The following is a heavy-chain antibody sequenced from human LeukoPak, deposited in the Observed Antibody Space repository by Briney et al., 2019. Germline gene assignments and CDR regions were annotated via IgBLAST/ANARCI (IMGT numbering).Heavy chain of an antibody. D-gene: IGHD6-19*01. CDR1: GFTFSSYA. V-gene: IGHV3-23*01. CDR2: ISGSGGST. CDR3: ETYSSGWRDY. J-gene: IGHJ4*02. Sequence: GGSLRLSCAASGFTFSSYAMSWVRQAPGKGLEWVSAISGSGGSTYYADSVRGRFTISRDNSKNTLYLQMNSLRAEDTAVYYYETYSSGWRDYWGQGTLVTVSS.